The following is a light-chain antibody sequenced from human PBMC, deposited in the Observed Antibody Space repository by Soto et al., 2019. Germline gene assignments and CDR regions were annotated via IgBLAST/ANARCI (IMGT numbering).Light chain of an antibody. CDR2: DIS. V-gene: IGKV3-20*01. J-gene: IGKJ5*01. Sequence: EIVLTQSPGTLSLSPGDTATLSCRASQSLSSNYLAWYQQRPGQAPKLLIYDISSRATGIPDRFSGSGSGKDFTLTITRLDTEHFAVYYCQQYGGSMTFGQGTRLEIE. CDR3: QQYGGSMT. CDR1: QSLSSNY.